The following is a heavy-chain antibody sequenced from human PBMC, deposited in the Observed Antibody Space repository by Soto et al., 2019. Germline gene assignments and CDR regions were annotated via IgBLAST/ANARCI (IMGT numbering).Heavy chain of an antibody. CDR3: ARDGYDYYDSSGYYYVSVY. Sequence: ASVKVSCKASGYTFTSYGISWVRQAPGQGLEWMGWISAYNGNTNYAQKLQGRVTMTTDTSTSTAYMELRSLRSDDTAVYYCARDGYDYYDSSGYYYVSVYWGQGTLVTGSS. D-gene: IGHD3-22*01. CDR1: GYTFTSYG. V-gene: IGHV1-18*01. CDR2: ISAYNGNT. J-gene: IGHJ4*02.